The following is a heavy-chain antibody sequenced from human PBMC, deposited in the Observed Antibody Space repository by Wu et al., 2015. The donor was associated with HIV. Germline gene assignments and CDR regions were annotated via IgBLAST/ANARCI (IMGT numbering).Heavy chain of an antibody. CDR3: ARETPTIFGGVNDLDP. CDR1: GDTFSKYV. J-gene: IGHJ5*02. V-gene: IGHV1-69*12. CDR2: IIPMFGTA. D-gene: IGHD3-3*01. Sequence: QVQLVQSGAEVKKPGSSVKVSCKASGDTFSKYVINWVRQAPGHGLEWMGGIIPMFGTANYAQKFQDAQTFQGRLIITADESTSTAYMELSSLRSEDTAVYYCARETPTIFGGVNDLDPWGQGTLVTVSS.